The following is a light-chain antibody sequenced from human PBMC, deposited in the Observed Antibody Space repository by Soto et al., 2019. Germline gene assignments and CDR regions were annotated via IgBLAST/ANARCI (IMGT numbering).Light chain of an antibody. J-gene: IGLJ1*01. CDR3: SSFTSSSTRV. CDR1: SSDIGAYNS. Sequence: QSVLTQPASVSGSPGQSITISCTGTSSDIGAYNSVSWYQQHPGKAPKLIVFQVSFRPSAVSDRFSGSKSDNTASLTISGLQTEDEAEYYCSSFTSSSTRVFGTGTKVTVL. CDR2: QVS. V-gene: IGLV2-14*01.